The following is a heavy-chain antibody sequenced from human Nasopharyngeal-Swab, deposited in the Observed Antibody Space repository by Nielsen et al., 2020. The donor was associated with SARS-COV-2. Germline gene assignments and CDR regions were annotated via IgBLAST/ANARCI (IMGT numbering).Heavy chain of an antibody. V-gene: IGHV4-4*02. D-gene: IGHD3/OR15-3a*01. CDR2: IYHSGST. J-gene: IGHJ4*02. Sequence: WIRQPPGKGLEWIGEIYHSGSTNYNPSLKSQVTISVDKSKNQFSLKLSSVTAADTAVYYCATRRHGHWGQGTLGTVSS. CDR3: ATRRHGH.